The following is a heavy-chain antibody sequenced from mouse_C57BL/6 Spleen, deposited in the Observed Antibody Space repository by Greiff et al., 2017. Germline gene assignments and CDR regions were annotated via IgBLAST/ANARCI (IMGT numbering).Heavy chain of an antibody. CDR2: ISYDGSN. CDR3: ARDGYDYDPFAY. V-gene: IGHV3-6*01. Sequence: EVQLQESGPGLVKPSQSLSLTCSVTGYSITSGYYWNWIRQFPGNKLEWMGYISYDGSNNYNPSLKNRISITRDTSKNQFFLKLNSVTTEDTATYYCARDGYDYDPFAYWGQGTLVTVSA. J-gene: IGHJ3*01. D-gene: IGHD2-4*01. CDR1: GYSITSGYY.